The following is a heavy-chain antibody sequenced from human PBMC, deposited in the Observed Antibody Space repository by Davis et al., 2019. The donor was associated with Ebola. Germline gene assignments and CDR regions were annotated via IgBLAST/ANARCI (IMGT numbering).Heavy chain of an antibody. V-gene: IGHV3-7*01. D-gene: IGHD6-19*01. CDR1: GFTFCSYW. CDR3: ARDGAVAGMRWFDP. CDR2: IKQDGSEK. J-gene: IGHJ5*02. Sequence: ESLKISCAASGFTFCSYWMSWVRQAPGKGLEWVANIKQDGSEKYYVDSVKGRFTISRDNAKNSLYLQMNSLRAEDTAVYYCARDGAVAGMRWFDPWGQGTLVTVSS.